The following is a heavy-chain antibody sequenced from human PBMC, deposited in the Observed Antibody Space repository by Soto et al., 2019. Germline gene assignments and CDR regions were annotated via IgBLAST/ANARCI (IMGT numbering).Heavy chain of an antibody. D-gene: IGHD5-18*01. V-gene: IGHV3-48*02. CDR2: ISSSISTM. CDR1: GFTFGSYS. J-gene: IGHJ4*02. CDR3: AREVRDTAVADFDY. Sequence: EVQLVESGGGLVQPGGSRRPSWEASGFTFGSYSMNWVGQAPGKGLKWLSYISSSISTMHYADSVKGRFTISRDNAKNSLYLQINSLRDEDTAVYYCAREVRDTAVADFDYWGQGTLVTVSS.